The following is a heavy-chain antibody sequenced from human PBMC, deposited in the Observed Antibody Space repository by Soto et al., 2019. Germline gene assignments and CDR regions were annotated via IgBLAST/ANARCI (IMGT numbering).Heavy chain of an antibody. CDR1: GYTFTSYA. J-gene: IGHJ6*02. CDR2: INAGNGNT. D-gene: IGHD3-10*01. CDR3: ARDLKLWFGELHGMDV. V-gene: IGHV1-3*01. Sequence: ASVKVSCKASGYTFTSYAMHWVRQAPGQRHEWIGWINAGNGNTKYSQKFQGRVTITRDTSASTAYMELSSLRSEDTAVYYCARDLKLWFGELHGMDVWGQGTTVTVSS.